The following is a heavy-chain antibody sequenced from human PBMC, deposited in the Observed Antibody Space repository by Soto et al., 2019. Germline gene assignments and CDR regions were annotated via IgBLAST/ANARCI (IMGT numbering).Heavy chain of an antibody. CDR3: ARAPRLGYCSSTSCYLNWFDP. Sequence: SETLSLTCTVSGGSISSGGYYWSWIRQHPGKGLEWIGYIYYSGSTYYNPSLKSRVTISVDTSKNQFSLKLSSVTAADTAVYYCARAPRLGYCSSTSCYLNWFDPWGQGTLVTVSS. V-gene: IGHV4-31*03. CDR1: GGSISSGGYY. CDR2: IYYSGST. D-gene: IGHD2-2*01. J-gene: IGHJ5*02.